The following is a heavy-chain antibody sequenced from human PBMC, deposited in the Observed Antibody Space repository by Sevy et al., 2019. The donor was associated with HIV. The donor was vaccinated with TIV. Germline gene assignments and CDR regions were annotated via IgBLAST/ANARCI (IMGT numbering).Heavy chain of an antibody. CDR1: GGSFSGYY. D-gene: IGHD3-3*01. V-gene: IGHV4-34*01. Sequence: SETLSLTCAVSGGSFSGYYWSWIRQPPGKGLEWIGEVNRSGGTNYNPSLKSRVTISVDTCKNQFSLKLSSVTAADTAMYYCARGVSDFWSGPGLWGQGTLVTVSS. J-gene: IGHJ4*02. CDR2: VNRSGGT. CDR3: ARGVSDFWSGPGL.